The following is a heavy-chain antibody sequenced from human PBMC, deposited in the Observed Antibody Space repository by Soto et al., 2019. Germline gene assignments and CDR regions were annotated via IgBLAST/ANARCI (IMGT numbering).Heavy chain of an antibody. CDR3: AKADSSSWYHYYYYYGMDV. CDR2: ISYDGSNK. J-gene: IGHJ6*02. Sequence: GGSLRLSCAASGFTFSSYAMHWVRQAPGKGLEWVAVISYDGSNKYYADSVKGRFTISRDNSKNTLYLQMNSLRAEDTAVYYCAKADSSSWYHYYYYYGMDVWGQGTTVTVSS. CDR1: GFTFSSYA. D-gene: IGHD6-13*01. V-gene: IGHV3-30-3*01.